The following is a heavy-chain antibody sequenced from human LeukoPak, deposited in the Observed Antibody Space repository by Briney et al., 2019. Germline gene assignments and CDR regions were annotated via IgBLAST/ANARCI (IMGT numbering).Heavy chain of an antibody. CDR2: IIPIVGTA. D-gene: IGHD6-13*01. J-gene: IGHJ6*02. V-gene: IGHV1-69*13. Sequence: EASVKVSCKASGGTFSSYAISWVRQAPGQGLEWMGGIIPIVGTANYAQKVQGRVTITADESMSTVYMELSSLRSEDTAVYYCARLPLRRTAVGYYGMDVWGQGTTVTVSS. CDR3: ARLPLRRTAVGYYGMDV. CDR1: GGTFSSYA.